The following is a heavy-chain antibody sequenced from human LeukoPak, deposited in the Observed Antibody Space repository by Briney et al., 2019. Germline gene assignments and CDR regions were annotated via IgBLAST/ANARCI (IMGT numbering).Heavy chain of an antibody. D-gene: IGHD3-3*01. V-gene: IGHV4-39*01. J-gene: IGHJ5*02. Sequence: SETLSLTCTVSGGSISSSSYYWGWIRQPPGKGLEWIGGIYYSGSTYYNPSLKSRVTISVDTSKNQFSLKLSSVTAADTAVYYCARRNYDFWSGYFRWWFDPWGQGTLVTVSS. CDR2: IYYSGST. CDR1: GGSISSSSYY. CDR3: ARRNYDFWSGYFRWWFDP.